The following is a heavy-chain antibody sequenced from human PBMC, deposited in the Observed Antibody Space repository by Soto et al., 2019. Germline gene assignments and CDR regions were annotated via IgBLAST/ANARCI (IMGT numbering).Heavy chain of an antibody. CDR3: ARDRSSGWYNWFDP. CDR1: GGSISSGAYY. CDR2: IYYSGST. V-gene: IGHV4-31*03. D-gene: IGHD6-19*01. Sequence: QVQLQESGPGLVKPSQTLSLTCTVSGGSISSGAYYWSWIRQHPGQGLEWIGYIYYSGSTYYNPSLESRVTIAVDTSKNQFSLKLGSVTAADTAVYYCARDRSSGWYNWFDPCGQGTLVTVSS. J-gene: IGHJ5*02.